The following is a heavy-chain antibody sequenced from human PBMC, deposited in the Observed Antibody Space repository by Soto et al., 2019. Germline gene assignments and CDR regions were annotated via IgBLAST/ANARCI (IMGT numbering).Heavy chain of an antibody. D-gene: IGHD1-1*01. CDR3: ARGERRVYYYGMHV. V-gene: IGHV4-34*01. Sequence: ETLSLTCAVYGRSFSGYYWSWIRQPPGKGLEWIGEINHSGSTNYNPSLKSRVTISVDTSKNQFSLKLSSVTAADTAVYYCARGERRVYYYGMHVWGQGTTVTVSS. J-gene: IGHJ6*02. CDR1: GRSFSGYY. CDR2: INHSGST.